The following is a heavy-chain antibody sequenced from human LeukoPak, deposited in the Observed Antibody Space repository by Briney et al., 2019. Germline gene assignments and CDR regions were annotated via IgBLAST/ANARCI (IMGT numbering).Heavy chain of an antibody. J-gene: IGHJ3*02. CDR3: ARGGYSYAYHDAFDI. V-gene: IGHV1-69*06. CDR1: GGTFSSYA. CDR2: IIPILGTA. D-gene: IGHD5-18*01. Sequence: SVKVSCKASGGTFSSYAISWVRQAPGQGLEWMGGIIPILGTANYAQKFQGRVTITADKSTSTAYMELSSLRSEDTAVYYCARGGYSYAYHDAFDIWGQGTMVTVSS.